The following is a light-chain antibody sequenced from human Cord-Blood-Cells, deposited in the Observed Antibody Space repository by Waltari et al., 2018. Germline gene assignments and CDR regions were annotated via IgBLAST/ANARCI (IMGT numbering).Light chain of an antibody. J-gene: IGKJ2*03. V-gene: IGKV1-5*03. CDR3: QQYNSYSYS. CDR2: KAS. Sequence: DIQLTPSPSTLSASVGDRVSITCLASQSISTWLAWYQQKTGKSPKRLMYKASSLESGVPSSFSGSGSGTEFTLTISILQPDDFETYYCQQYNSYSYSFGHGTKLEIK. CDR1: QSISTW.